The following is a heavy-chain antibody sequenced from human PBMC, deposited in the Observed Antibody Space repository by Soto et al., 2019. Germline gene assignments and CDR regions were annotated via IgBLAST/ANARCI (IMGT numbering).Heavy chain of an antibody. V-gene: IGHV4-61*08. J-gene: IGHJ4*02. D-gene: IGHD2-2*01. CDR1: GGSISSIDYF. CDR2: IYYSGST. Sequence: SETLSLTYSVSGGSISSIDYFWSWIRQPPGKGLEWIGYIYYSGSTNYNPSLESRVTISADTSKNQFSLKLTSVTAADTAVYYCARVNYCSSSSCYWLDYWGQGSLVTVSS. CDR3: ARVNYCSSSSCYWLDY.